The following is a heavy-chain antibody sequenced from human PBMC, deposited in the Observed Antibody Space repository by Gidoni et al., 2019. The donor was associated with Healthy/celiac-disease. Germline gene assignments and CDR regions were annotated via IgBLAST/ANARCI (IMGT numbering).Heavy chain of an antibody. CDR1: GGSISSGGYS. J-gene: IGHJ4*02. CDR2: IYHSGST. D-gene: IGHD5-12*01. Sequence: QLQLQASGSGLVKPSQTLSLTCAVSGGSISSGGYSWSWIRQPPGKGLEWIGYIYHSGSTYYNPSLKSRVTISVDRSKNQFSLKLSSVTAADTAVYYCARGADGLRRFQYYFDYWGQGTLVTVSS. V-gene: IGHV4-30-2*01. CDR3: ARGADGLRRFQYYFDY.